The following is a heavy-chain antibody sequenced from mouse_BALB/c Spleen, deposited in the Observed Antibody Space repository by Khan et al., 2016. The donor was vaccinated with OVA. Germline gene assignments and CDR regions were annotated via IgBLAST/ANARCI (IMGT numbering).Heavy chain of an antibody. D-gene: IGHD3-1*01. V-gene: IGHV3-6*02. CDR1: AYSITSGYF. J-gene: IGHJ3*01. Sequence: EVQLQESGPGLVKPSQSLSLSCSVTAYSITSGYFWNWIRQFPGNKLEWMGYIRYDGNSNYNPSLKNRISITRDTSRNQFFLKLISVTPEDTATYFWARGGSPGPAWFVYWGQGTLVTVSA. CDR2: IRYDGNS. CDR3: ARGGSPGPAWFVY.